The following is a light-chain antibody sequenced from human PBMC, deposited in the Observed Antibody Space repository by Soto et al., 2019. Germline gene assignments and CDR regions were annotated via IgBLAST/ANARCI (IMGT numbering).Light chain of an antibody. V-gene: IGKV3-11*01. J-gene: IGKJ4*01. CDR1: QSVSSS. CDR2: DAS. Sequence: EIVLTQSPATLSLSPGEGATLSCRAGQSVSSSVAWYQQKPGQAPRLLIYDASNMATGIPVRFSGSGSGTDFTLTISSQEPEDFSVYYCQQRSDWVTFGGGTKVEI. CDR3: QQRSDWVT.